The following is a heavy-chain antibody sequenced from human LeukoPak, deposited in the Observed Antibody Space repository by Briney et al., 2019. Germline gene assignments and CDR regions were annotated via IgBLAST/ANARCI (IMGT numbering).Heavy chain of an antibody. CDR2: ISSSSSYI. V-gene: IGHV3-21*01. J-gene: IGHJ6*03. D-gene: IGHD6-19*01. Sequence: PGGSLRLSCAAFGFTFSSYSMNWVRQAPGKGLEWVSSISSSSSYIYYADSVKGRFTISRDNAKNSLYLQMNSLRAEDTAVYYCARAKSEGAQWANYYYYYMDVWGKGTTVTVSS. CDR3: ARAKSEGAQWANYYYYYMDV. CDR1: GFTFSSYS.